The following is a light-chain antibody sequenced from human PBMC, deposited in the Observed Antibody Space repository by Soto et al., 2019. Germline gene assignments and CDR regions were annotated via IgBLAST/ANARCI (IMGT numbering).Light chain of an antibody. V-gene: IGLV2-11*01. Sequence: QSALTQPRSVSGSPGQSVTFSCTGTSSDVGGYNYVSWYQHHPGKAPKLMIYDVSQRPSGVPDRFSGSKSGNTASLTISGLQAEDEADYYCSSYAGSYTLYVFGTGTKLTVL. CDR2: DVS. CDR1: SSDVGGYNY. J-gene: IGLJ1*01. CDR3: SSYAGSYTLYV.